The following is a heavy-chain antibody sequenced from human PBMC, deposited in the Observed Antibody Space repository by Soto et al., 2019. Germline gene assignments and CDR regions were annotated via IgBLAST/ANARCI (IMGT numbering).Heavy chain of an antibody. V-gene: IGHV3-30*18. D-gene: IGHD4-17*01. CDR1: GFTFSSYG. Sequence: GGSLRLSCAASGFTFSSYGMHWVRQAPGKGLEWVAVISYDGSNKYYADSVKGRSTISRDNAEKSLHLQMNSLRAEDTAVYNCAKLRGDYTVFDYWGQGARVTVSS. J-gene: IGHJ4*02. CDR2: ISYDGSNK. CDR3: AKLRGDYTVFDY.